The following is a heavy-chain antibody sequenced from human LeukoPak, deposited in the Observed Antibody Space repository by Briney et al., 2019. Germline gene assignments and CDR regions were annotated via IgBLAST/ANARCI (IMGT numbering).Heavy chain of an antibody. CDR3: ARDQGYCSGGNCYSAFDY. CDR1: GFTFSSYG. CDR2: IWYDGSNE. J-gene: IGHJ4*02. D-gene: IGHD2-15*01. V-gene: IGHV3-33*01. Sequence: PGGSLRLSCAASGFTFSSYGMHWVRQAPGKGLEGVAVIWYDGSNEYYADSVKGRFTISRDNSKNTLYLQMNSLRAEDTAVYYCARDQGYCSGGNCYSAFDYWGQGTLVTVSS.